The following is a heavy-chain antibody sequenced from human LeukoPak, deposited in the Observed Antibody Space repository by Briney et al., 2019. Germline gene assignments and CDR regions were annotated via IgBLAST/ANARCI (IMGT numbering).Heavy chain of an antibody. CDR2: IYYSGST. CDR3: ARRPGYSSGWSDFYY. CDR1: GGSISSYF. V-gene: IGHV4-59*08. D-gene: IGHD6-19*01. Sequence: SETLSHTRTVSGGSISSYFGSGNRQPPGKGLEWIGYIYYSGSTNYNPSLKSRVTISVDTSKNQFSLKLSSVTAADTAVYYCARRPGYSSGWSDFYYWGQGTLVTVSS. J-gene: IGHJ4*02.